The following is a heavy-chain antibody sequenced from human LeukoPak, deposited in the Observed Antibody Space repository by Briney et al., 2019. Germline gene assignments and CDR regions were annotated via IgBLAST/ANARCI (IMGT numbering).Heavy chain of an antibody. CDR2: IYTSGST. Sequence: TLSLTCTVSGGSISSGSYYWSWIRQPAGKGLEWIGRIYTSGSTNYNPSLKSRVTISVDTSKNQFSLKLSSVTAADTAVYYCARERRAWGEDFWGQGTLVTVSS. CDR1: GGSISSGSYY. J-gene: IGHJ4*02. CDR3: ARERRAWGEDF. V-gene: IGHV4-61*02. D-gene: IGHD3-16*01.